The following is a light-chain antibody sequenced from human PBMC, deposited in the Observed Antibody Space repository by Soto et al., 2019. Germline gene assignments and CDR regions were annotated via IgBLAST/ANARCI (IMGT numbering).Light chain of an antibody. V-gene: IGKV3-11*01. CDR3: QQRSNWPPIT. Sequence: EIVLTQSPATLSLSPGERATLSCRASQSVRSYLAWYQQKPGQAPRLLIYDASNRATGIPARFSGSGSGTDFTLTISSLEPEDFPVYYCQQRSNWPPITFGQGTRLEIK. CDR1: QSVRSY. CDR2: DAS. J-gene: IGKJ5*01.